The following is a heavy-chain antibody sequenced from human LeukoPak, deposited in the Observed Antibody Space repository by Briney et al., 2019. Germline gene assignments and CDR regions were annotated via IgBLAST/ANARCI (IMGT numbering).Heavy chain of an antibody. D-gene: IGHD2-21*01. CDR2: ISSSSSYI. CDR1: GFTFSSYS. V-gene: IGHV3-21*04. Sequence: GRSLRLSCAASGFTFSSYSMNWVRQAPGKGLEWVSSISSSSSYIYYADSVKGRFTISRDNAKNSLYLQMNSLRAEDMALYYCAKDMGYYHAFDIWGQGTMVTVSS. J-gene: IGHJ3*02. CDR3: AKDMGYYHAFDI.